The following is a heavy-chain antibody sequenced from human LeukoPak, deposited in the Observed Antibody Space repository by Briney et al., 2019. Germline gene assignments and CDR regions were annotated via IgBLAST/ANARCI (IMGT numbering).Heavy chain of an antibody. CDR3: ASRNQYCGGDCFWAFDI. Sequence: GGSLRLSCGASGVTFTRYSMTSVRQAPGQGLEWVSSISSSGSYIYYADSVKGRFTISRDNAKNSLYLQMNSLRAEDTAVYYCASRNQYCGGDCFWAFDIWGQGTMVTVSS. CDR1: GVTFTRYS. J-gene: IGHJ3*02. D-gene: IGHD2-21*02. V-gene: IGHV3-21*01. CDR2: ISSSGSYI.